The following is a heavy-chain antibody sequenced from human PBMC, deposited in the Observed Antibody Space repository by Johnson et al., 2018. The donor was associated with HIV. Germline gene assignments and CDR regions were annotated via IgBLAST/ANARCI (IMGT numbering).Heavy chain of an antibody. J-gene: IGHJ3*02. D-gene: IGHD3-3*01. CDR2: TSYDGTNK. V-gene: IGHV3-30*04. Sequence: QMQLVESGGGVVQPGRSLRLSCEASGFSFSEYSVNWVRQAPGKGLEWVAVTSYDGTNKYYTDSVKCRFTISRDNSKKTLYLQMNSLRAEDTAVYYCARDRRDDFWSGYSHGFDIWGQGTMVSVSS. CDR3: ARDRRDDFWSGYSHGFDI. CDR1: GFSFSEYS.